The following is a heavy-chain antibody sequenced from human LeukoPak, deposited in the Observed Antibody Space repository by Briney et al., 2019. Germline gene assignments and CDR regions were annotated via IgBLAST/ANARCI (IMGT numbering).Heavy chain of an antibody. D-gene: IGHD1-14*01. J-gene: IGHJ5*02. CDR2: MSGTGDNT. Sequence: GGSLRLSCAASVLIFNNYAMSWVRQASGKGLQWVAAMSGTGDNTDYADSVWGRFTISRDNSKNTLYLQMNSLRVEDTALYYCALYNTSFWFDPWGQGTLVTVSS. CDR3: ALYNTSFWFDP. V-gene: IGHV3-23*01. CDR1: VLIFNNYA.